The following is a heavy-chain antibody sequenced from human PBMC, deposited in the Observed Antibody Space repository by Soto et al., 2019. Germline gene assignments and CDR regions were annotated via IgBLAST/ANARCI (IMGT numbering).Heavy chain of an antibody. V-gene: IGHV1-3*01. CDR3: AKTCGYYVYDY. CDR2: INAGNGNT. D-gene: IGHD3-22*01. Sequence: QVQLVQSGAEVKKPGASVKVSCKASGYTFTSYAMHWVRQAPGQRLEWMGWINAGNGNTKYSQKFQGRVTITRDTSASTAYMVLSSLRSEDTAVYYCAKTCGYYVYDYWGQGTLVTVSS. J-gene: IGHJ4*02. CDR1: GYTFTSYA.